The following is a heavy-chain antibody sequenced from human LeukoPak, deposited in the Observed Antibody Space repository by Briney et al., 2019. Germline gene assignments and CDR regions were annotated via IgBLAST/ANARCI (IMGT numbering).Heavy chain of an antibody. D-gene: IGHD3-3*01. Sequence: GGSLRLSCAASGFTFSDFYMTWIRQAPGKGLEWVSYISNRGSTIHYADSVRGRFTISRDNAKKSLYLQMNSLRAEDTAVYYCARQPTYYDSWSGYTNDAFDIWGQGTMVTVSS. CDR1: GFTFSDFY. V-gene: IGHV3-11*01. J-gene: IGHJ3*02. CDR3: ARQPTYYDSWSGYTNDAFDI. CDR2: ISNRGSTI.